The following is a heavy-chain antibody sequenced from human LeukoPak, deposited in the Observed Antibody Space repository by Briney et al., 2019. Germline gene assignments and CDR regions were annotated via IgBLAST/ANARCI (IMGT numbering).Heavy chain of an antibody. CDR3: ARDRIAARPRDYYYYMDV. Sequence: PSETLSLTCTVSGGSISSGSYYWSWIRQPAGKGLEWIGRIYTSGSTNYNPSLKSRVTISVDTSKNQFSLKLSSVTAADTAVYYCARDRIAARPRDYYYYMDVWGKGTTVTVSS. D-gene: IGHD6-6*01. CDR1: GGSISSGSYY. J-gene: IGHJ6*03. V-gene: IGHV4-61*02. CDR2: IYTSGST.